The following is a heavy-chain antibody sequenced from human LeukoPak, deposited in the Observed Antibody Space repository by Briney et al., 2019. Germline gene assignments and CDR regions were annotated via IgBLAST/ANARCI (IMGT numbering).Heavy chain of an antibody. CDR1: GGSISSGGYY. D-gene: IGHD2-2*01. J-gene: IGHJ6*02. CDR2: IYYSGST. Sequence: SETLSLTCTVSGGSISSGGYYWSWIRQHPGKGLEWIGYIYYSGSTYYNPSLKSRVTISVDTSKNQFSLKLSSVTAADTAVYYCARDCSSTSCLVDGMDVWGQGTTVTVSS. V-gene: IGHV4-31*03. CDR3: ARDCSSTSCLVDGMDV.